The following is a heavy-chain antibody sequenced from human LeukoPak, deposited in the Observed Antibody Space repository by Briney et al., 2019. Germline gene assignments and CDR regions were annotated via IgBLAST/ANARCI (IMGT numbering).Heavy chain of an antibody. CDR3: ARAGSGSYQRWAFDT. CDR2: IYYSEST. CDR1: GYSISSGYY. Sequence: SETLSLTCTVSGYSISSGYYWGWIRQPPGKGLEWIGSIYYSESTSYNPSLKSRVTISVDTSKNQFSLKLRSVTAADTAVYYCARAGSGSYQRWAFDTWGQGTMVTVSS. D-gene: IGHD3-10*01. V-gene: IGHV4-38-2*02. J-gene: IGHJ3*02.